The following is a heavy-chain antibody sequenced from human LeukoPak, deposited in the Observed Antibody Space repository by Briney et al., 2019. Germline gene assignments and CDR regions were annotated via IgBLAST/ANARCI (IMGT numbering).Heavy chain of an antibody. CDR3: AKDMRYYGSGSQYYFDY. V-gene: IGHV3-23*01. J-gene: IGHJ4*02. D-gene: IGHD3-10*01. CDR2: ISGSGGST. Sequence: GGSLRLSCAASGFTFSSYAMSWVRQAPGKGLEWVSAISGSGGSTYYADSVKGRFTISRDDSKNTLYLQMNSLRAEDTAVYYCAKDMRYYGSGSQYYFDYWGQGTLVTVSS. CDR1: GFTFSSYA.